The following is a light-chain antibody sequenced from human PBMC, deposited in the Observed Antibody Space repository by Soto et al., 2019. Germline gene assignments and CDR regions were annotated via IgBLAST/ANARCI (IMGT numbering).Light chain of an antibody. CDR1: SSNIGSNT. V-gene: IGLV1-44*01. CDR3: AACDDSLNGVV. Sequence: QSVLTQPPSASGTPGQRVTISCSGSSSNIGSNTVNWYQQLPGTAPKLLIYSNNQRPSGVPDRFSGSKSGTSASLAISGLQYEDEGDYYCAACDDSLNGVVFGGVTKVTVL. CDR2: SNN. J-gene: IGLJ2*01.